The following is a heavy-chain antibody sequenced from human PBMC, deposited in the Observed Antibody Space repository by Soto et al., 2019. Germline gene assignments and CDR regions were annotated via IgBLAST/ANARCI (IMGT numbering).Heavy chain of an antibody. CDR2: IYTSGST. Sequence: KTSETLSLTCTVSGGSIISYYWSWSRQPAGKGLEWIGRIYTSGSTNYNPSLKSRVTMSVDTSKNQFSLKLSSVTAADTAVYYCARDTRYYDFWSGYYPSSHYYYGMDVWGQGTTVTVSS. CDR1: GGSIISYY. CDR3: ARDTRYYDFWSGYYPSSHYYYGMDV. J-gene: IGHJ6*02. D-gene: IGHD3-3*01. V-gene: IGHV4-4*07.